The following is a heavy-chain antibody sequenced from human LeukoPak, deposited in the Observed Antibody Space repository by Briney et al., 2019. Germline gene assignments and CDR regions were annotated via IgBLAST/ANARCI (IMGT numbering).Heavy chain of an antibody. CDR2: ISAYNGNT. J-gene: IGHJ3*02. CDR1: GYTFTSYG. CDR3: ARDVRRYFDWFDAFDI. D-gene: IGHD3-9*01. Sequence: GASVKVSCKASGYTFTSYGISWVRQAPGQGLEWMGWISAYNGNTNYAQKLQGRVTMTTDTSTSTAYMELRSLRSDDTAVYYCARDVRRYFDWFDAFDIWGQGTMVTVSS. V-gene: IGHV1-18*01.